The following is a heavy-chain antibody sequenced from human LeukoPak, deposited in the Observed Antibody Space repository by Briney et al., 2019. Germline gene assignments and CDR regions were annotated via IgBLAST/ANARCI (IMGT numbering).Heavy chain of an antibody. V-gene: IGHV3-48*03. Sequence: GGSLRLSCAASGFIFSDYEMNWVRQAPGKGLEWASYISSSGRTIFYADSVKGRFTISRDSAKNSLYLQMNSLRAEDTAVYYCARDGGGHSNGNDAFDIWGQGTMVTVSS. J-gene: IGHJ3*02. CDR1: GFIFSDYE. CDR3: ARDGGGHSNGNDAFDI. D-gene: IGHD5-18*01. CDR2: ISSSGRTI.